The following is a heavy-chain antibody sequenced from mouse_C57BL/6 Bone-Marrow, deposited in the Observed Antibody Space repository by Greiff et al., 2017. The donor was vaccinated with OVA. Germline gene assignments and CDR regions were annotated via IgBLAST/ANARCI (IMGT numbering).Heavy chain of an antibody. CDR1: GFTFSDYY. V-gene: IGHV5-16*01. CDR2: INYDGSST. D-gene: IGHD2-3*01. Sequence: EVKLVESEGGLVQPGSSMKLSCTASGFTFSDYYMAWVRQVPEKGLEWVANINYDGSSTYYLDSLKSRFIISRDNAKNILYLQMSSLKSEDTATYYCARDYDGYNYAMDYWGQGTSVTVSS. CDR3: ARDYDGYNYAMDY. J-gene: IGHJ4*01.